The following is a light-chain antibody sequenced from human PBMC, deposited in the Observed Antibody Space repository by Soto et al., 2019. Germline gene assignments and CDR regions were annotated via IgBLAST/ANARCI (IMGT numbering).Light chain of an antibody. CDR3: HQYVTFPPT. Sequence: EIVLTQSPGTLSLSPGERAALSCTASQSVSSNFLAWYQRKPGQAPRLLIYGASYRATDFPYRFSGSGSGTDFTLTISRLEPEVFAVYYGHQYVTFPPTFVQGTKVEI. V-gene: IGKV3-20*01. J-gene: IGKJ1*01. CDR1: QSVSSNF. CDR2: GAS.